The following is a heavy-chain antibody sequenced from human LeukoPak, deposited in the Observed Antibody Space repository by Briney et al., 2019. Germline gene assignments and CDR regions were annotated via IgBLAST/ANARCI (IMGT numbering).Heavy chain of an antibody. CDR2: INTNTGNP. J-gene: IGHJ4*02. CDR3: ARDDAYYYDSGGYRSLYY. CDR1: GYTFTSYA. V-gene: IGHV7-4-1*02. D-gene: IGHD3-22*01. Sequence: ASVKVSCKASGYTFTSYAMNWVRQAPGQGLEWMGWINTNTGNPTYAQGFTGRFVFSLDTSVSTAYLQISSLKAEDTAVYYCARDDAYYYDSGGYRSLYYWGQGTLVTVSS.